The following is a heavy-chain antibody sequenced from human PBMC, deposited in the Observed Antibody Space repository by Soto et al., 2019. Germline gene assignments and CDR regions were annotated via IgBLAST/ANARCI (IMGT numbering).Heavy chain of an antibody. V-gene: IGHV1-69*13. J-gene: IGHJ4*02. CDR2: IIPKLGSA. Sequence: GASVKVSCKASGGGNVRDYRTTWVRRAPGQGLEWMGGIIPKLGSANYAQNFQGRVTVTADESTNTVYMELRSLRSDDTAVYYCESGGDGYNFGAVCWGPGTPVTVSS. CDR1: GGGNVRDYR. CDR3: ESGGDGYNFGAVC. D-gene: IGHD2-21*01.